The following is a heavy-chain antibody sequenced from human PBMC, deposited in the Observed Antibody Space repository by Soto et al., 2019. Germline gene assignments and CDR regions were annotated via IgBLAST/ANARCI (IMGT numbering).Heavy chain of an antibody. V-gene: IGHV4-34*01. CDR1: RESRSGYY. CDR2: IKDGGLT. Sequence: QVQLQQWGARMLKPSETLSLTCVLYRESRSGYYWSWIRRAPGKGLEWIGEIKDGGLTNYSPFVKSRAIISVDRPKNQFSLKLHSVTAAVTAVYYCARGQEGVVATHWDQGSLVTVSS. J-gene: IGHJ4*02. D-gene: IGHD5-12*01. CDR3: ARGQEGVVATH.